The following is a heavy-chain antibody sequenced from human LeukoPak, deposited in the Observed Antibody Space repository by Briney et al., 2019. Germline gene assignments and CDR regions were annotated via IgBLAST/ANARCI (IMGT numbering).Heavy chain of an antibody. D-gene: IGHD5-12*01. Sequence: GGSLRLSCAASGFTFSSYSMNWVRQAPGKGPEWVSSISSTGNTVYYADSVEGRVTISRDNAKNSLYLQLNSLRAADTALYYCARRDATKGFDYWGQGILVTVSS. V-gene: IGHV3-48*01. CDR3: ARRDATKGFDY. J-gene: IGHJ4*02. CDR1: GFTFSSYS. CDR2: ISSTGNTV.